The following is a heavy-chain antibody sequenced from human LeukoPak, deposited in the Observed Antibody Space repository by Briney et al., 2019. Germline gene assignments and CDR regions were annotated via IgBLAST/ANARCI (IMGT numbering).Heavy chain of an antibody. CDR1: GFTFSSYA. CDR3: ARSGYNAFDY. J-gene: IGHJ4*02. V-gene: IGHV3-30*07. Sequence: PGGSLRLSCAASGFTFSSYAMHWVRQAPGKGLEWVAVISYDGSNKYYADSVKGRFTISRDNAKNSLYLQMNSLRAEDTAVYYCARSGYNAFDYWGQGTLVTVSS. D-gene: IGHD5-24*01. CDR2: ISYDGSNK.